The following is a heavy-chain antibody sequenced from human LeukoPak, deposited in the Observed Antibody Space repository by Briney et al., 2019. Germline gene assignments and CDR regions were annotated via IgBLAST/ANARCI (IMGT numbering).Heavy chain of an antibody. J-gene: IGHJ3*02. D-gene: IGHD1-26*01. CDR1: GFTFSSYG. Sequence: PGGSLRLSCAASGFTFSSYGMHWVRQAPGKGLEWVAVISYDGSNKYYADSVKGRFTISRDNSKNTLYLQMNSLRAEDTAVYYCAKLGGGSYEIDAFDIWGQGTMVTVSS. V-gene: IGHV3-30*18. CDR2: ISYDGSNK. CDR3: AKLGGGSYEIDAFDI.